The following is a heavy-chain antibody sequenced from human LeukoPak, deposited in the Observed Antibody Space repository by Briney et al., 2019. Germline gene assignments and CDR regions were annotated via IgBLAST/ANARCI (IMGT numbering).Heavy chain of an antibody. CDR1: GFTFGNYW. CDR2: INQDGNDK. Sequence: GGSLRLSCAASGFTFGNYWMTWIRQAPGKGLEWVANINQDGNDKYYVDSVKGRFTISRDNTKSSVFLQMNSLRAEDTAVYYCAVTRTRGDHWGQGTLVTVSS. D-gene: IGHD3-10*01. CDR3: AVTRTRGDH. V-gene: IGHV3-7*03. J-gene: IGHJ4*02.